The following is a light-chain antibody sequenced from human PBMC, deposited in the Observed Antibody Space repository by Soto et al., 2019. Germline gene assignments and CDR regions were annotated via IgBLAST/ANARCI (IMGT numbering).Light chain of an antibody. CDR3: QQYGGSPRT. CDR1: QSVSSNY. V-gene: IGKV3-20*01. J-gene: IGKJ1*01. Sequence: EIELTQSPGTLSLSPGERATLSCRASQSVSSNYLAWYQQKSGQAPRLLIYGASSRATGIPDRFSGSGSGTDFTLTISRLEPEDFAVYYCQQYGGSPRTFGQGTKVEIK. CDR2: GAS.